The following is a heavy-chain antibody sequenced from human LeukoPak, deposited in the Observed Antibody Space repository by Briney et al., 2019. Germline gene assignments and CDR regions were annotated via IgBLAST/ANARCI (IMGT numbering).Heavy chain of an antibody. J-gene: IGHJ4*02. CDR1: GFTFSSYS. Sequence: GGPLRLSCAASGFTFSSYSMNWVRQAPGKGLEWVSSISSSSSYIYYADSVKGRFTISRDNAKNSLYLQMNSLRAEDTAVYYCACAGYSSGWLLYYFDYWGQGTLVTVSS. CDR2: ISSSSSYI. D-gene: IGHD6-19*01. V-gene: IGHV3-21*01. CDR3: ACAGYSSGWLLYYFDY.